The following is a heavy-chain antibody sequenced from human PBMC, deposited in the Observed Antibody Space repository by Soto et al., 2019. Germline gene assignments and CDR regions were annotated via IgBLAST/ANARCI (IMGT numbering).Heavy chain of an antibody. CDR2: INAGNGNT. Sequence: GASVKVSCKASGYTFTSYAMHWVRQAPGQRLEWMGWINAGNGNTKYSQKFQGRVTITRDTSASTAYMELSSLRSEDTAVYYCARDLRDCSSTSCYPLDAFDIWGQGTMVTVSS. CDR1: GYTFTSYA. D-gene: IGHD2-2*01. V-gene: IGHV1-3*01. CDR3: ARDLRDCSSTSCYPLDAFDI. J-gene: IGHJ3*02.